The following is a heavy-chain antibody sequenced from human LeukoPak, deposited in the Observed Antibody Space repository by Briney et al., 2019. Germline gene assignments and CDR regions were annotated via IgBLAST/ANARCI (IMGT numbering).Heavy chain of an antibody. Sequence: PSENLSLTCTVSGGSISSYYWSWIRQPAGKGLEWIGRIYTSGSTNYNASLKSRVSMSVDTSKNQFSLKLSSVTAADTAVFYCARENSGSYREFDYWGQGTLVTVSS. CDR1: GGSISSYY. V-gene: IGHV4-4*07. CDR3: ARENSGSYREFDY. CDR2: IYTSGST. J-gene: IGHJ4*02. D-gene: IGHD1-26*01.